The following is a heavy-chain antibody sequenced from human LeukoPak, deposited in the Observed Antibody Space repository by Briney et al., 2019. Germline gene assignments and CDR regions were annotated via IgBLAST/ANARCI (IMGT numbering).Heavy chain of an antibody. V-gene: IGHV1-69*01. D-gene: IGHD3-10*01. CDR3: ARMDGLLWFGEFPHAFDI. CDR2: IIPIFGTA. Sequence: SVKVSCKASGGTFSSYAISWVRQAPGQGLEWMGGIIPIFGTANYAQKFQGRVTITADESTGTAYMELSSLRSEDTAVYYCARMDGLLWFGEFPHAFDIWGQGTMVTVSS. J-gene: IGHJ3*02. CDR1: GGTFSSYA.